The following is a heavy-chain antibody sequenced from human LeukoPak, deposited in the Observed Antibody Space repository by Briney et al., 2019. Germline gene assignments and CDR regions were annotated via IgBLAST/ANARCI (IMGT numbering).Heavy chain of an antibody. CDR2: ISGSGGST. D-gene: IGHD4-17*01. V-gene: IGHV3-23*01. J-gene: IGHJ4*02. Sequence: GGSLRLSCAASGFTFSSYAMSWVRQAPGKGLEWVSAISGSGGSTYYADSVKGRFTISRDNSKNTLYLQMNSLRAEDTAVYYCAKSGELDYGDYVGGFDYWGQGTLVTVSS. CDR1: GFTFSSYA. CDR3: AKSGELDYGDYVGGFDY.